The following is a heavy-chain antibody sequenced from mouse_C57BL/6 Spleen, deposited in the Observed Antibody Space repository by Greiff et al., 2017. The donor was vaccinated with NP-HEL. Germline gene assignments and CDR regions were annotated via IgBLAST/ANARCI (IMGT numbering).Heavy chain of an antibody. CDR1: GFTFSSYG. D-gene: IGHD2-4*01. Sequence: EVKLMESGGDLVKPGGSLKLSCAASGFTFSSYGMSWVRQTPDKRLEWVATISSGGSYTYYPDSVKGRFTISRDNAKNTLYLQMSSLKSEDTAMYYCARRGLNDYDGGGFAYWGQGTLVTVSA. J-gene: IGHJ3*01. V-gene: IGHV5-6*02. CDR2: ISSGGSYT. CDR3: ARRGLNDYDGGGFAY.